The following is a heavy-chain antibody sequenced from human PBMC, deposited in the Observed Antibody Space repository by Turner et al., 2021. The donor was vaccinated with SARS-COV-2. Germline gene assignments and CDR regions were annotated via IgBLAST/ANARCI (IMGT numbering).Heavy chain of an antibody. CDR3: ARVGVGATEYMDV. J-gene: IGHJ6*03. D-gene: IGHD1-26*01. CDR1: GYTFTSYD. Sequence: QVQLAQSGAEVKTPGASVKVSCKAFGYTFTSYDINWVRQATGQGLEWMGWMNPNSCNTVYAQKFQVRVTITRNTSTSTAYMELSSLRSEDTAVYYCARVGVGATEYMDVWGKGTTVTVSS. CDR2: MNPNSCNT. V-gene: IGHV1-8*03.